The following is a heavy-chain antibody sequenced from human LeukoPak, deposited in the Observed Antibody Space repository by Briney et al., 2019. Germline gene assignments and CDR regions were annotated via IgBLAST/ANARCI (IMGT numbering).Heavy chain of an antibody. Sequence: PSETLSLTCTVSGGSISSDYWSWIRQPPGKGLEWIGCIYYSGTTNYNPSLQSRVSISIDTSKKQFSLSLTSVTAADTAVYYCARHQLRGFLDDNWGQGTLVTASS. CDR2: IYYSGTT. J-gene: IGHJ4*02. CDR1: GGSISSDY. D-gene: IGHD3-10*01. CDR3: ARHQLRGFLDDN. V-gene: IGHV4-59*08.